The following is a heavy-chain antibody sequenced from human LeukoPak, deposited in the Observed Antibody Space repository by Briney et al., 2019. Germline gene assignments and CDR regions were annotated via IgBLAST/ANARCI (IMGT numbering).Heavy chain of an antibody. V-gene: IGHV3-15*01. CDR1: GFTFSNAW. CDR2: IKSKTDGGTT. J-gene: IGHJ3*01. CDR3: TTRDSITALTPDY. Sequence: PGGSLRLSCAASGFTFSNAWMSWVRQAPGKGLEWVGRIKSKTDGGTTDYAAPVKGRFTISRDDSKNTLYLQMNSLKTEDTAVYYCTTRDSITALTPDYWGQGTIVTVSS. D-gene: IGHD4-23*01.